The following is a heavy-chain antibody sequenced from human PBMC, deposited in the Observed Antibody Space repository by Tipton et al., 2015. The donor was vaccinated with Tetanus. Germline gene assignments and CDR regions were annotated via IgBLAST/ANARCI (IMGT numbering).Heavy chain of an antibody. D-gene: IGHD2-15*01. CDR1: DGSICTYY. Sequence: TLSLTCTVSDGSICTYYWSWVRQPPGKGLEWIGYIYYSGSTNCNPSLKSRVTISVDTSKYQFSLKLSSVTAADTAVYYCAREPDWSGGSCYYAPWGQGTLVAVSS. J-gene: IGHJ5*02. CDR2: IYYSGST. CDR3: AREPDWSGGSCYYAP. V-gene: IGHV4-59*01.